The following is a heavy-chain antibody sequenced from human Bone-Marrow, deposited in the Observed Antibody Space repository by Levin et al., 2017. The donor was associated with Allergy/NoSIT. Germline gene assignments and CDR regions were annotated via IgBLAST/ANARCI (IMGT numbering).Heavy chain of an antibody. J-gene: IGHJ1*01. CDR1: GFTFSDYG. CDR2: MLFDENKK. V-gene: IGHV3-30*18. D-gene: IGHD6-13*01. CDR3: AKDKRYSSSSGDL. Sequence: GESLKISCAASGFTFSDYGFHWVRQPPGKGLEWVAVMLFDENKKIYGDSVKGRFTISRDNSKNTVYLQMNSLRVEDTGVYYCAKDKRYSSSSGDLWGQGTLVTVSA.